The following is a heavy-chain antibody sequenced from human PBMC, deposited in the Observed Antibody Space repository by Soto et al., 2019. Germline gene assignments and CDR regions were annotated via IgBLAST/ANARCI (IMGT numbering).Heavy chain of an antibody. J-gene: IGHJ6*02. D-gene: IGHD3-22*01. Sequence: SLRLSCAASGFTFSSYAMSWVRQAPGKGLEWVSAISGSGGSTYYADSVKGRFTISRDNSKNTLYLQMNSLRAEDTAVYYCAKGGGYYYYYYYYGMDVWGQGTTVTVSS. CDR2: ISGSGGST. V-gene: IGHV3-23*01. CDR3: AKGGGYYYYYYYYGMDV. CDR1: GFTFSSYA.